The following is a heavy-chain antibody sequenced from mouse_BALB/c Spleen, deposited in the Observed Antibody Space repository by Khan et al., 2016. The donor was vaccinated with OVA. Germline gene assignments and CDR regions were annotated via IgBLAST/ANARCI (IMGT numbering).Heavy chain of an antibody. J-gene: IGHJ3*01. V-gene: IGHV3-8*02. D-gene: IGHD2-1*01. CDR2: ISYSGNT. Sequence: EVQLQESGPSLVKPSQTLSLTCSVTGDSITRGYWNWIRKFPGNKLDYMGYISYSGNTYCNPSLKSRLSITRHTSKNQYYLQFNSVTTEDTATYYCACELQGFAYWGQGTLVTVSA. CDR1: GDSITRGY. CDR3: ACELQGFAY.